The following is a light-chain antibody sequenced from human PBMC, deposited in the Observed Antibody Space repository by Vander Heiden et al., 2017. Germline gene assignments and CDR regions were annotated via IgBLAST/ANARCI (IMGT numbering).Light chain of an antibody. CDR2: AAS. V-gene: IGKV1-39*01. Sequence: IQMTHSPSSLSASVGDRVTITCRASQSISSYLNWYQQKPGKAPKLLIYAASSLQSGVPSRFSGSGSGTDFTLTISSLQPEDFATYYCQQSYSTPQTFGQGTKLEIK. CDR3: QQSYSTPQT. CDR1: QSISSY. J-gene: IGKJ2*01.